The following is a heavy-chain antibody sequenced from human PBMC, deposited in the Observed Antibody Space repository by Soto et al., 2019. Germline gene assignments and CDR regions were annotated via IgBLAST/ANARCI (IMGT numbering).Heavy chain of an antibody. D-gene: IGHD4-17*01. Sequence: QLQLQESGPGLVKPSETLSLTCSVSGGSITSSSYYWGWIRQPPGKGLEWTGSIYYSGSTSYNPSLKSRVTISADRSKNQMSLRLTSVTAADTAVYYCARLETVRFYGMDVWGQGTTVIVSS. V-gene: IGHV4-39*01. CDR3: ARLETVRFYGMDV. CDR1: GGSITSSSYY. J-gene: IGHJ6*02. CDR2: IYYSGST.